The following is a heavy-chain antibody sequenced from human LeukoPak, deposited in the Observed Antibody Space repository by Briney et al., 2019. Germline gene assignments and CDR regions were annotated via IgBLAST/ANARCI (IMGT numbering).Heavy chain of an antibody. CDR2: IRAYNGNT. D-gene: IGHD2-2*01. CDR3: ARDWGYCSSTSCPPDAFDI. Sequence: ASVKVSCKASGYTFTSYGISWVRQAPGQGLEWMGWIRAYNGNTNYAQKLQGRVTMTTDTSTSTAYMELRSLRSDDTAVYYCARDWGYCSSTSCPPDAFDIWGQGTMVTVSS. V-gene: IGHV1-18*04. J-gene: IGHJ3*02. CDR1: GYTFTSYG.